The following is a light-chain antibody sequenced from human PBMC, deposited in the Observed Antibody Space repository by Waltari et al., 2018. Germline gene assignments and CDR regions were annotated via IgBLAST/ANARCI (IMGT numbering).Light chain of an antibody. CDR3: CSYAGSSTVV. V-gene: IGLV2-23*02. Sequence: QSALTQPASVSGSPGQSITISCTGTSSEVGSYNLFSWYQQHPGKAPKLMIYEVSKRPSGVSNRFSGSKSGNTASLTISGLQAEDEADYYCCSYAGSSTVVFGGGTKLTVL. CDR1: SSEVGSYNL. J-gene: IGLJ2*01. CDR2: EVS.